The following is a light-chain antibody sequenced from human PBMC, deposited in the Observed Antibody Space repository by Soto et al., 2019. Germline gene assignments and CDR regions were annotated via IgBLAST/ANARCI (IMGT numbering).Light chain of an antibody. CDR3: QQYDILFT. CDR1: QDISNY. Sequence: DFQMTQSPSSLSASVGDRVTITCQASQDISNYLNWYQQKPGKAPKLLIYDASNLETGVPSRFSGSGSGTDFTFTISSLQPEDIATYYCQQYDILFTFGPGTKVDIK. V-gene: IGKV1-33*01. J-gene: IGKJ3*01. CDR2: DAS.